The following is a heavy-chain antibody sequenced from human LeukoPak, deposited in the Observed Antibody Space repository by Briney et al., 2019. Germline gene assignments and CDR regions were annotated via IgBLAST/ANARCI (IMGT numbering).Heavy chain of an antibody. CDR1: GGSISGDH. CDR2: IYYSGNT. Sequence: SETLSLTCTVSGGSISGDHWNWIRQPPGKGLEWIGNIYYSGNTNYNPSLKSRVTISVDTSKNQFSLKLSSVTAADTTVYYCARRNDFDIWGQGTMVTVSS. J-gene: IGHJ3*02. CDR3: ARRNDFDI. V-gene: IGHV4-59*08.